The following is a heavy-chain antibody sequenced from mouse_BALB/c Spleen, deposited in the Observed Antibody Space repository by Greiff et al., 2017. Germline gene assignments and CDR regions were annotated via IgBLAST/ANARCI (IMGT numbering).Heavy chain of an antibody. Sequence: VKLQESGAELAKPGASVKMSCKASGYTFTSYWMHWVKQRPGQGLEWIGYINPSTGYTEYNQKFKDKATLTADKSSSTAYMQLSSLTSEDSAVYYCARGRNGNPFAYWGQGTLVTVSA. V-gene: IGHV1-7*01. J-gene: IGHJ3*01. CDR1: GYTFTSYW. CDR3: ARGRNGNPFAY. D-gene: IGHD2-1*01. CDR2: INPSTGYT.